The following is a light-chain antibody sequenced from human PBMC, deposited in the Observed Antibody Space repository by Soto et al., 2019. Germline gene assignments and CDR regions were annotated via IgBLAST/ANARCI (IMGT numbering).Light chain of an antibody. CDR1: QSVSSTY. CDR3: QPYGSSSCT. Sequence: EIVLTQSPGTLSLSPGERATLSCRASQSVSSTYLAWYQQQPGQAPRLLIYGSSNRATGIPDRFSGSGYGKDFTLTISRLEPEAVAVYYCQPYGSSSCTFGQGTKVEIK. V-gene: IGKV3-20*01. J-gene: IGKJ1*01. CDR2: GSS.